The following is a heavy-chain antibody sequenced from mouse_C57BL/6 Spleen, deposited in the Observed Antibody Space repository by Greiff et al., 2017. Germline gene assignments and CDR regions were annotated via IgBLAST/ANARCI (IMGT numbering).Heavy chain of an antibody. V-gene: IGHV1-75*01. D-gene: IGHD1-1*01. J-gene: IGHJ1*03. CDR1: GYTFTDYY. CDR3: ARRDYGSRAFDV. Sequence: QVQLKESGPELVKPGASVKISCKASGYTFTDYYINWVKQRPGQGLEGIGWIFPGSGSTYYNEKFKGKATLTVDKSSSTAYMLLSSLTSEDSAVYFCARRDYGSRAFDVWGTGTTVTVSS. CDR2: IFPGSGST.